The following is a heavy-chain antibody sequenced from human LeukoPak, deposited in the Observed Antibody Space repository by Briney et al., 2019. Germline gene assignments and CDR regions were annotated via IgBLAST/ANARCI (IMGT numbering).Heavy chain of an antibody. D-gene: IGHD3-10*02. J-gene: IGHJ6*04. CDR3: AELGITMIGGV. Sequence: SGGSLRLSCVASGFTFSSHGMNWVRQAPGKGLEWVSGIIPSGHTTYYADSVRGRFTISRDNSRNTVYLQMNSLRAEDTAVYYCAELGITMIGGVWGKGTTVTISS. V-gene: IGHV3-23*01. CDR1: GFTFSSHG. CDR2: IIPSGHTT.